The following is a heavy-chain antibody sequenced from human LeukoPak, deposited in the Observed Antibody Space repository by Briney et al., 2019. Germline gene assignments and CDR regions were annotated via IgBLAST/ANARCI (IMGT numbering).Heavy chain of an antibody. Sequence: GGSLRLSCAASGFTFSSYRMNWVRQAPGKGLEWVSYISSSSSTIYYADSVKGRFTISRDNAKNTLYLQMNSLRAEDTAVYYCARGSFLDTAIYAFDIWGQGTMVTASS. J-gene: IGHJ3*02. CDR1: GFTFSSYR. D-gene: IGHD5-18*01. V-gene: IGHV3-48*04. CDR3: ARGSFLDTAIYAFDI. CDR2: ISSSSSTI.